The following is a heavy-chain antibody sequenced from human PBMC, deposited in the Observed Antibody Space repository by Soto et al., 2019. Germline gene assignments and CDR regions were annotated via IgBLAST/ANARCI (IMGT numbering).Heavy chain of an antibody. CDR1: GFTFSSYA. J-gene: IGHJ5*02. D-gene: IGHD6-13*01. Sequence: GGSLRLSCAASGFTFSSYAMHWARQAPGKGLEWVAVISYDGSNKYYADSVKGRFTISRDNAKNSLYLQMNRLRAEDTAVYYCARHPERIAQIGWFDPWGQGTLVTVSS. CDR2: ISYDGSNK. CDR3: ARHPERIAQIGWFDP. V-gene: IGHV3-30-3*01.